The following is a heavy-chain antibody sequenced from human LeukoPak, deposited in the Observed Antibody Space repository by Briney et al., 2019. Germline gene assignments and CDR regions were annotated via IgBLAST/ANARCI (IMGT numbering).Heavy chain of an antibody. D-gene: IGHD4/OR15-4a*01. CDR2: IYYAGST. CDR1: GGSISSSSYY. Sequence: PSETLSLTCTVSGGSISSSSYYWGWIRQPPGKGLEWIGSIYYAGSTYYYPSFKSRVTLSVDTSSNRFSLSIKSVTAADTAMYYCARGRRIVVLPGRGFFDLWGRGTLVTVSS. CDR3: ARGRRIVVLPGRGFFDL. V-gene: IGHV4-39*07. J-gene: IGHJ2*01.